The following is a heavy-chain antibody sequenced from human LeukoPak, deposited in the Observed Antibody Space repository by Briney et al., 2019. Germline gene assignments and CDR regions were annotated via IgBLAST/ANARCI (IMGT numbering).Heavy chain of an antibody. CDR3: ARRAMGAGSFDI. Sequence: SETLSLTCTVSGGSISSGGYYWSWIPQHPGKGLEWIGYIYYSGSTYYNPSLKSRVTISVDTSKNQFSLKLSSVTAADTAVYYCARRAMGAGSFDIWGQGTMVTVSS. V-gene: IGHV4-31*03. CDR2: IYYSGST. CDR1: GGSISSGGYY. J-gene: IGHJ3*02. D-gene: IGHD1-26*01.